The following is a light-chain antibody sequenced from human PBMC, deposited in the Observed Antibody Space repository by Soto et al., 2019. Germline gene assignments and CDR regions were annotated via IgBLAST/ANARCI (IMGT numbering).Light chain of an antibody. CDR1: RSVSSK. Sequence: EIVLTQSPGTLSLSPGERATLSCRASRSVSSKLAWYQQKPGQAPRLLIYDASTRATGIPARFSGSGSGTEFTLTISSLQSEDFAVYHCQQYNNWPKTFGQGTKVDIK. CDR2: DAS. CDR3: QQYNNWPKT. V-gene: IGKV3-15*01. J-gene: IGKJ1*01.